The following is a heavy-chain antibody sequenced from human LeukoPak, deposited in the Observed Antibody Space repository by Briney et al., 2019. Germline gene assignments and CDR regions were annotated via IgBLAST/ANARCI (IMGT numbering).Heavy chain of an antibody. CDR2: ISGSGGST. J-gene: IGHJ4*02. V-gene: IGHV3-23*01. CDR3: AKDEPRLRFLEWLPYFDY. CDR1: GFTFSSYA. Sequence: GGSLRLSCAASGFTFSSYAMSWVRQAPGKGVEWVSAISGSGGSTYYADSVKGRFTISRDNSKNTLYLQMNSLRAEDTAVYYCAKDEPRLRFLEWLPYFDYWGQGTLVTVSS. D-gene: IGHD3-3*01.